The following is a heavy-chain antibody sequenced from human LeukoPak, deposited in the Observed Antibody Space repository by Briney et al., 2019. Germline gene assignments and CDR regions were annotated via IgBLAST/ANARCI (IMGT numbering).Heavy chain of an antibody. CDR1: GFTFSDYY. Sequence: GGSLRLSCAASGFTFSDYYMTWIRHFPGKGLDWVSYISSSGSTIQYADSVKGRFTISRGNAKNSLYLQMNSLRAEDTAVYYCARDLDSFGPGYFDYWGQGTLVTVSS. J-gene: IGHJ4*02. V-gene: IGHV3-11*01. D-gene: IGHD5-18*01. CDR2: ISSSGSTI. CDR3: ARDLDSFGPGYFDY.